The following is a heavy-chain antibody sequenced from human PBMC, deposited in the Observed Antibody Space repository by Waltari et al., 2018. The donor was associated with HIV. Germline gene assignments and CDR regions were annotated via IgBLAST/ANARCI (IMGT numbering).Heavy chain of an antibody. CDR2: IYYSGST. CDR1: GGSISSSSYY. V-gene: IGHV4-39*01. CDR3: ARVSVDTAMVGIDY. Sequence: QLQLQESGPGLVKPSETLSLTCTVSGGSISSSSYYWGWIRQPPGKGLEWIGSIYYSGSTYYNPSLKSRVTISVDTSKNQFSLKLSSVTAADTAVYYCARVSVDTAMVGIDYWGQGTLVTVSS. D-gene: IGHD5-18*01. J-gene: IGHJ4*02.